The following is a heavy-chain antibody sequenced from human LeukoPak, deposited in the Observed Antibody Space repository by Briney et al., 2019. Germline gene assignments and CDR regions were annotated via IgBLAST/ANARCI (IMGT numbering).Heavy chain of an antibody. CDR3: ARDIPSIPGMDV. J-gene: IGHJ6*02. CDR1: GYTFTGYY. V-gene: IGHV1-2*02. Sequence: ASVKVSCKASGYTFTGYYMHWVRQAPGQGLEWMGWINPNSGGTNYAQKFQGRVTMTRDTSISTAYMELSRLRSDDTAVYYWARDIPSIPGMDVWGQGTTVTVSS. CDR2: INPNSGGT. D-gene: IGHD2-21*01.